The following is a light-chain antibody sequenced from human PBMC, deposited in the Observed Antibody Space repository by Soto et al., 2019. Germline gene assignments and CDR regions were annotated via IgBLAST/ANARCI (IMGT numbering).Light chain of an antibody. CDR2: GNI. J-gene: IGLJ1*01. CDR1: SSNIGAGYD. Sequence: QSVLTQPPSVSGAPGQSVTISCTGSSSNIGAGYDVHWYQQRPGTAPKLLIFGNINRPSGVPDRFSGSKSGTSASLAITGLQAEEEGDYYCQSYDSTLSARYVFGTGTKVTDL. CDR3: QSYDSTLSARYV. V-gene: IGLV1-40*01.